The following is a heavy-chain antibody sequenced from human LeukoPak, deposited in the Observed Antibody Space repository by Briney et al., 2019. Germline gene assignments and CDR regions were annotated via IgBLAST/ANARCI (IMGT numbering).Heavy chain of an antibody. J-gene: IGHJ4*02. Sequence: SETLSLTCAVSGGSISSGGYSWSWIRQPPGKGLEWIGYIYHSGSTYYNPSLKSRVTISVDRSKNQFSLRLSSVTAADTAVYCWARRDCRGGSCYSREGGGDSDQWGQATLVTVSS. V-gene: IGHV4-30-2*01. CDR1: GGSISSGGYS. D-gene: IGHD2-15*01. CDR3: ARRDCRGGSCYSREGGGDSDQ. CDR2: IYHSGST.